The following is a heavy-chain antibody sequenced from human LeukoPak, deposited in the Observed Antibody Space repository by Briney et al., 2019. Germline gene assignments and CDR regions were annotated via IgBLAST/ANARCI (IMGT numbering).Heavy chain of an antibody. V-gene: IGHV5-51*01. CDR2: IYPGDSDT. CDR3: ARGEQWLGSYDAFDI. CDR1: GYSFTSYW. J-gene: IGHJ3*02. D-gene: IGHD6-19*01. Sequence: GESLKISCKGSGYSFTSYWIGWVRQMPGKGLEWMGIIYPGDSDTRYSPSFQGQVTISADKSISTAYLQWSSLKASDTAMYYCARGEQWLGSYDAFDIWGQGTMVTVSS.